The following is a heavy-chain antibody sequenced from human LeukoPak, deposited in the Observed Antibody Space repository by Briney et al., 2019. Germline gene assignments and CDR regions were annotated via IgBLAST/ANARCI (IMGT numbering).Heavy chain of an antibody. V-gene: IGHV3-23*01. Sequence: PGGSLRLSCAASGFTFSSYAMSWVRQAPGKGLEWVSAISGSGGSTYYADSVKGRFTISRDNSKNTLYLQMNSLRAEDTAVYYCAKALDYYDLYPPGNGDPWGQGTLVTVSS. D-gene: IGHD3-3*01. J-gene: IGHJ5*02. CDR3: AKALDYYDLYPPGNGDP. CDR2: ISGSGGST. CDR1: GFTFSSYA.